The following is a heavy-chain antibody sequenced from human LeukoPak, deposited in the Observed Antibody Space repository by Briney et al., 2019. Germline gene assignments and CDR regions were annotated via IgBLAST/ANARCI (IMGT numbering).Heavy chain of an antibody. J-gene: IGHJ4*02. CDR1: GYSFSSGYY. V-gene: IGHV4-38-2*02. CDR2: VFQSGST. Sequence: SETLSLTCTISGYSFSSGYYWGWIRQPPGKGLEWIASVFQSGSTNYNPSLKSRVTISVDTSKNQFSLKLSSVTAADTAVYYCARGRGIYDFWSGYFFDYWGQGTLVTVSS. CDR3: ARGRGIYDFWSGYFFDY. D-gene: IGHD3-3*01.